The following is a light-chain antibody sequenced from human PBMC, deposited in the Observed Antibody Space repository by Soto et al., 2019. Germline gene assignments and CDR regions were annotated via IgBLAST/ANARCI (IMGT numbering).Light chain of an antibody. CDR2: AAS. J-gene: IGKJ1*01. V-gene: IGKV3-15*01. Sequence: EIVMTQSPATLSVSPGESATLSCRASQAIGRNLAWCQQKPGQAPRLLIYAASTRATGIPGRFSGSGSGTEFTLTISRLEPEDFAVYYCQQYGSSGTFGQGTKVDI. CDR3: QQYGSSGT. CDR1: QAIGRN.